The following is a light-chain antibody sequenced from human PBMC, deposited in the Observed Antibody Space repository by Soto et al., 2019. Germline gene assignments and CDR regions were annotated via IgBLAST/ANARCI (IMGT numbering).Light chain of an antibody. CDR3: QQRSIWPWT. CDR2: GAS. Sequence: EIVLTQSPGTLSVSPGERATLSCRASQSVSSSYLAWYQQKPGQAPRLLIFGASTRATGIPDRFSGSGSGTDFTLTISRLEPEDFAVFYCQQRSIWPWTFGQGTKVDIK. CDR1: QSVSSSY. J-gene: IGKJ1*01. V-gene: IGKV3D-20*02.